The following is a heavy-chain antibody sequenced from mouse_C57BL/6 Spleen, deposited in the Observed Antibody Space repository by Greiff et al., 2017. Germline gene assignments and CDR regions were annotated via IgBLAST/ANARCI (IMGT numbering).Heavy chain of an antibody. V-gene: IGHV1-55*01. CDR2: IYPGSGST. CDR1: GYTFTSYW. J-gene: IGHJ1*03. D-gene: IGHD1-1*01. CDR3: ARRDYGSSYGYFDV. Sequence: QVQLQQPGAELVKPGASVKMSCKASGYTFTSYWLTWVKQRPGQGLEWIGDIYPGSGSTTYNEKFKSKATLTVDTSSSTAYMQLSSLTSEDSAVYYCARRDYGSSYGYFDVWGTGTTGTVSS.